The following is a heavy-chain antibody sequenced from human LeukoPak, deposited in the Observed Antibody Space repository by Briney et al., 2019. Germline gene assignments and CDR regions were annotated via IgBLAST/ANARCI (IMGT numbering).Heavy chain of an antibody. D-gene: IGHD3-10*01. CDR1: GYTFTGYY. CDR2: INPNSGGT. Sequence: GESLKVSCKASGYTFTGYYMHWVRQAPGQGLEWMGWINPNSGGTNYAQKFQGRVTMTRDTSISAAYMELSRLRSDDTAVYYCARSITMVRGVIMNWFDPWGQGTLVTVSS. CDR3: ARSITMVRGVIMNWFDP. J-gene: IGHJ5*02. V-gene: IGHV1-2*02.